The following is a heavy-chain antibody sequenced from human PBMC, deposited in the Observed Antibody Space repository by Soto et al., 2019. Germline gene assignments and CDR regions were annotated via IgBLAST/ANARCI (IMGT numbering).Heavy chain of an antibody. CDR2: IYHSGST. CDR3: ARSVVVVAATYFDY. Sequence: SETLSLTCAVSGGSISGGGYSWSWIRQPPGEGLEWIGYIYHSGSTYYNPSLKSRVTISVDRSKNQFSLKLSSVTAADTAVYYCARSVVVVAATYFDYWGQGTLVTVSS. V-gene: IGHV4-30-2*01. CDR1: GGSISGGGYS. J-gene: IGHJ4*02. D-gene: IGHD2-15*01.